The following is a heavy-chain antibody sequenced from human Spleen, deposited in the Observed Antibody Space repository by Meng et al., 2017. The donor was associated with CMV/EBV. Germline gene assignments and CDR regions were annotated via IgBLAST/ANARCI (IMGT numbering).Heavy chain of an antibody. V-gene: IGHV4-39*06. CDR2: LSYGGSI. CDR3: ARQGRVYFDY. CDR1: GASISSSSYF. Sequence: SETLSLTCTVSGASISSSSYFWDWIRQSPGQGLEWIGSLSYGGSIYYNSSLKSRVTISVDMSKNQITLRLRSVTAADTATYYCARQGRVYFDYWGQGALVTVSS. J-gene: IGHJ4*02. D-gene: IGHD2-15*01.